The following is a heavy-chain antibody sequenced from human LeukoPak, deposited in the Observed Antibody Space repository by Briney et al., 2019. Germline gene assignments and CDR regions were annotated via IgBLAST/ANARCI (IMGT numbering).Heavy chain of an antibody. D-gene: IGHD1-1*01. CDR2: INHSGST. Sequence: KPSETLSLTCAVYGGSFSGYYWSWIRQPPGKGLEWIGEINHSGSTNYNPSLKSRVTISVDTSKNQFSLKLSSVTAADTAVYYCAGRNDRNAFDIWGQGTMVTVSS. CDR3: AGRNDRNAFDI. V-gene: IGHV4-34*01. CDR1: GGSFSGYY. J-gene: IGHJ3*02.